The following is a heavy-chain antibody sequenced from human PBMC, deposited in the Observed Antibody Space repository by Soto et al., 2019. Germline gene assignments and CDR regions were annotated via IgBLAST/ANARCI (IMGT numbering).Heavy chain of an antibody. CDR2: INHSGST. Sequence: QVQLQQWGAGLLKPSETLSLTCAVYGGSFSGYYWSWIRQPPGKGLEWIGEINHSGSTNYNPSLKSRVTISVDTSKNQFSLKLSSVTAADTAVYYCASSVDYGYFDLWGRSTLVTVSS. CDR3: ASSVDYGYFDL. V-gene: IGHV4-34*01. CDR1: GGSFSGYY. J-gene: IGHJ2*01. D-gene: IGHD2-15*01.